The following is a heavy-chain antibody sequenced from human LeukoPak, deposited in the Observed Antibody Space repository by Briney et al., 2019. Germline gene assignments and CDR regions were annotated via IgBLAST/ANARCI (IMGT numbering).Heavy chain of an antibody. CDR3: ARVTVTYYYDSSGYYRGDYFDY. J-gene: IGHJ4*02. V-gene: IGHV3-7*01. CDR1: GFTFSSYW. Sequence: GGSLRLSCAASGFTFSSYWMSWVRQAPGKGLEWVANIKQDGSEKYYVDSVKGRFTISRDNAKNSLYLQMNSLRAEDTAVYYCARVTVTYYYDSSGYYRGDYFDYWGQGTLVTVSP. CDR2: IKQDGSEK. D-gene: IGHD3-22*01.